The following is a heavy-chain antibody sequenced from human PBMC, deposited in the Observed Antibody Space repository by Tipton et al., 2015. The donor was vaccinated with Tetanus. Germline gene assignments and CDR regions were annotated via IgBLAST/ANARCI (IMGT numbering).Heavy chain of an antibody. CDR3: ARDRHAISIIPHDVFDI. CDR1: RGSISSYF. CDR2: IYSSGST. V-gene: IGHV4-59*01. J-gene: IGHJ3*02. D-gene: IGHD3-10*01. Sequence: TLSLTCTVSRGSISSYFWSWIRQPPGKGLEWIGSIYSSGSTNYNPSLESRVTIAVDTSKNQFSLRLRAVSASDTAVYYCARDRHAISIIPHDVFDIWGQGTMVTVSS.